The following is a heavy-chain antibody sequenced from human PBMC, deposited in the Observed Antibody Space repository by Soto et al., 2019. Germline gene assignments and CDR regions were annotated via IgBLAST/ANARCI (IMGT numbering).Heavy chain of an antibody. CDR1: GYIFSNHG. CDR3: ASQDYGDYFDMDV. D-gene: IGHD4-17*01. V-gene: IGHV1-18*01. Sequence: QVQLVQSGAEVKKPGASVKVSCKASGYIFSNHGISWVRQAPGQGLEWMGWISAYNGNTNYAQKFQGRVTMTTDTSTSTAYMELRSLRSDDTAVYYCASQDYGDYFDMDVWGQGTTVTVSS. J-gene: IGHJ6*02. CDR2: ISAYNGNT.